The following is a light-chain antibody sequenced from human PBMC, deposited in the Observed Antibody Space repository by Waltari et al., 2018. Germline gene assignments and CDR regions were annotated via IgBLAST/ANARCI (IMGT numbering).Light chain of an antibody. V-gene: IGLV2-14*03. CDR3: SSYTTSSGPGV. Sequence: QSALTQPASVSGSPGQSITISCSGTDSDVGAYDFVSWYQQHPGKAPHLIIFDVSNRPSGSFNRFSACRSGNTASLTISGLQAEDEADYYCSSYTTSSGPGVFGTGTRVTVL. CDR1: DSDVGAYDF. CDR2: DVS. J-gene: IGLJ1*01.